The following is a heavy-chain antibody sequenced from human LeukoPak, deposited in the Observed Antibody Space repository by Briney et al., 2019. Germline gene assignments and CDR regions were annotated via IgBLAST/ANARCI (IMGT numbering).Heavy chain of an antibody. V-gene: IGHV1-18*01. CDR1: GYTFTRYG. CDR3: ARDNPLPLSMIVVGHVSFDY. D-gene: IGHD3-22*01. J-gene: IGHJ4*02. CDR2: ISAYNGNT. Sequence: ASVKISCKASGYTFTRYGISWVRQAPGQGLEWMGWISAYNGNTNYAQRLQGRVTMTTDTSTSTAYMELRSLRSDDTAVYYCARDNPLPLSMIVVGHVSFDYWGQGTLVTVSS.